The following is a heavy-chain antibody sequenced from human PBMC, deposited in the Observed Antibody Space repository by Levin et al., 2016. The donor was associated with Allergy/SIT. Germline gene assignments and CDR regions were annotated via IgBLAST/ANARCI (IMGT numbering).Heavy chain of an antibody. CDR2: ISGSGGST. CDR3: ANEGTDYYDSSGYFEYYYYMDV. J-gene: IGHJ6*03. D-gene: IGHD3-22*01. CDR1: GFTFSSYA. Sequence: GESLKISCAASGFTFSSYAMSWVRQAPGKGLEWVSAISGSGGSTYYADSVKGRFTISRDNSKNTLYLQMNSLRAEDTAVYYCANEGTDYYDSSGYFEYYYYMDVWGKGTTVTVSS. V-gene: IGHV3-23*01.